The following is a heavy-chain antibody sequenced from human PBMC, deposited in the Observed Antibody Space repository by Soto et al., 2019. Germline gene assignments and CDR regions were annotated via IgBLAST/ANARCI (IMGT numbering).Heavy chain of an antibody. CDR2: ISSSSSTI. J-gene: IGHJ4*02. CDR3: ARDSPARYCSSTSCPRFDY. V-gene: IGHV3-48*01. CDR1: GFTFSSYS. Sequence: EVQLVESGGGLVQPGGSLRLSCAASGFTFSSYSMNWVRQAPGKGLEWVSYISSSSSTIYYADSVKGRFTISRDNAKTSLYLQMNSLRAEDTAVYYCARDSPARYCSSTSCPRFDYWGQGTLVTVSS. D-gene: IGHD2-2*01.